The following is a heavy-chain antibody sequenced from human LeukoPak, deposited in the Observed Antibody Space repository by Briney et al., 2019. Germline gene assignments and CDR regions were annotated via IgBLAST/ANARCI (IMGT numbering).Heavy chain of an antibody. J-gene: IGHJ4*02. CDR1: GFTFRSYA. D-gene: IGHD1-26*01. V-gene: IGHV3-23*01. CDR3: AKVGVLGATRYFDY. Sequence: QPGGSLRLSCAASGFTFRSYAMSWVRQAPGKGLEWVSVIGGNGGTTSYADSVKGRFIISRDNSKNTLYLQMNSLRAEDTAVYYCAKVGVLGATRYFDYWGQGTLVTVSS. CDR2: IGGNGGTT.